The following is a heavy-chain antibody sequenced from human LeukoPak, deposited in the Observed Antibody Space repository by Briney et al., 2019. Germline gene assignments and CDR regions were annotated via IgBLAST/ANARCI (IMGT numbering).Heavy chain of an antibody. CDR3: AKDGDRARSRNFDY. D-gene: IGHD2-2*01. V-gene: IGHV3-30*18. J-gene: IGHJ4*02. CDR2: ISNDGRNK. CDR1: GFSFSSYG. Sequence: GGSLRLSCAASGFSFSSYGMNCVRQAPGKGLEWVAVISNDGRNKCYADSVKGRFTISRDNSKNTLYLQMNSLRADDTAVHYCAKDGDRARSRNFDYWGQGTLVTVSS.